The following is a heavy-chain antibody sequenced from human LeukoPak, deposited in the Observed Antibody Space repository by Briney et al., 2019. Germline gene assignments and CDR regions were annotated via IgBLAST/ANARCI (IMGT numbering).Heavy chain of an antibody. CDR3: VTGGNSGSVY. D-gene: IGHD4-23*01. CDR2: IRSKANSYAT. V-gene: IGHV3-73*01. Sequence: GGSLRLSCAASGFTFSGSAMHCVRQASGKGLEWVGRIRSKANSYATAYAASVKGRFTISRDDSKNSAYLQMNSLKTEDTAVYYCVTGGNSGSVYWGQGTLVTVSS. J-gene: IGHJ4*02. CDR1: GFTFSGSA.